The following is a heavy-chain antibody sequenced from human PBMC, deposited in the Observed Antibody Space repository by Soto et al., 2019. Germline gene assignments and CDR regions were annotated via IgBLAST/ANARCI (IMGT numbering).Heavy chain of an antibody. V-gene: IGHV4-30-4*01. CDR3: ARGGPTGGSYKYNWFDP. Sequence: SETLSLTCTVSGGSISSGDFYWSWIRQPPGRGLEWIGYISYSGSTYYNTSPKSRVTISVDTSKNQFSLKLNSVTAADTAVYYCARGGPTGGSYKYNWFDPWGQGTLVTVSS. CDR1: GGSISSGDFY. CDR2: ISYSGST. D-gene: IGHD2-15*01. J-gene: IGHJ5*02.